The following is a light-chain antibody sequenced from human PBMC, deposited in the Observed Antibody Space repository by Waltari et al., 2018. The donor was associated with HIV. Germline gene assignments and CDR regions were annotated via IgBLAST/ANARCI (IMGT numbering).Light chain of an antibody. CDR1: RSDVLGYKY. CDR2: EYN. V-gene: IGLV2-8*01. J-gene: IGLJ2*01. CDR3: SSYAGTNRL. Sequence: QSALTQPPSASGSPGQSATIPSTGIRSDVLGYKYVAWYQHRPGNAPKLMIYEYNRRPSGVPDRFSGSKSGNTASLTVSGLQADDEADYYCSSYAGTNRLFGGGTKLTVL.